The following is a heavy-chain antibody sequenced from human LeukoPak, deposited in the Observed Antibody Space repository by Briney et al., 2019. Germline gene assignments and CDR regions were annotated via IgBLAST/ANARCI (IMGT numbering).Heavy chain of an antibody. CDR2: IRSKAYGGTT. V-gene: IGHV3-49*04. CDR3: ISYYDSSSYSMFDP. CDR1: GFTFGDYA. Sequence: GGSLRLSCTASGFTFGDYAMSWVRQAPGKGLEWVGFIRSKAYGGTTEYAASVKGRFTISRDDSKSIAYLQMNSLKTEDTAVYYCISYYDSSSYSMFDPWGQGTLVTVSS. J-gene: IGHJ5*02. D-gene: IGHD3-22*01.